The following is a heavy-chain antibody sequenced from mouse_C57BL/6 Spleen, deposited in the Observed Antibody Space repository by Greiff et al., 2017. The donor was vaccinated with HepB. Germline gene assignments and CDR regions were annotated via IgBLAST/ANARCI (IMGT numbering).Heavy chain of an antibody. CDR1: GFTFSSYG. Sequence: EVKLVESGGDLVKPGGSLKLSCAASGFTFSSYGMSWVRQTPDKRLEWVATISSGGSYTYYPDSVKGRFTISRDNAKNTLYLQMSSLKSEDTAMYYCARQTGRYGYYFDYWGQGTTLTVSS. V-gene: IGHV5-6*02. J-gene: IGHJ2*01. CDR2: ISSGGSYT. CDR3: ARQTGRYGYYFDY. D-gene: IGHD2-2*01.